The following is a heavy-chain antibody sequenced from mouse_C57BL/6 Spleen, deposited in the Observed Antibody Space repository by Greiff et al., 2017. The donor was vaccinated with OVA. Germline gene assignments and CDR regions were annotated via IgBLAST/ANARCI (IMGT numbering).Heavy chain of an antibody. CDR2: INPYNGGT. V-gene: IGHV1-19*01. J-gene: IGHJ2*01. CDR1: GYTFTDYY. D-gene: IGHD2-4*01. Sequence: EVQLQQSGPVLVKPGASVKMSCKASGYTFTDYYMNWVKQSHGKSLEWIGVINPYNGGTSYNQKFKGKATLTVDKSSSTAYMELNSLTSEDSAVYYCARGGALYYEYDVHYFDYWGQGTTLTVSS. CDR3: ARGGALYYEYDVHYFDY.